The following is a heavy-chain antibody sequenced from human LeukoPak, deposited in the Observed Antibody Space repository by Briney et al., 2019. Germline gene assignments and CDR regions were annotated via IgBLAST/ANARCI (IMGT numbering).Heavy chain of an antibody. CDR3: ARGVGLRGVIIDYFDY. J-gene: IGHJ4*02. CDR1: GYTFTGYN. D-gene: IGHD3-10*01. V-gene: IGHV1-2*02. Sequence: ASVKVSCKASGYTFTGYNLHWVRQAPGQGLEWTGWINPNSGGTNYAQKFQGRVTMTRDTSINTAYMELSRLRSDDTAVYYCARGVGLRGVIIDYFDYWGQGRLVTVSS. CDR2: INPNSGGT.